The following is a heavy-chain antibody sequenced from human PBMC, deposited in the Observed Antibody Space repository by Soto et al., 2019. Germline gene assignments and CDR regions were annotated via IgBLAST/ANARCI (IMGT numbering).Heavy chain of an antibody. V-gene: IGHV3-48*03. Sequence: ESGGGLVQPGGSLRLSCAASGFTFSSYEMNWVRQAPGKGLEWVSYISSSGSTIYYADSVKGRFTISRDNAKNSLYLQMNSLRAEDTAVYYCARSELHLFDCSGGSCYPDYWGQGTLVTVSS. CDR1: GFTFSSYE. J-gene: IGHJ4*02. CDR2: ISSSGSTI. D-gene: IGHD2-15*01. CDR3: ARSELHLFDCSGGSCYPDY.